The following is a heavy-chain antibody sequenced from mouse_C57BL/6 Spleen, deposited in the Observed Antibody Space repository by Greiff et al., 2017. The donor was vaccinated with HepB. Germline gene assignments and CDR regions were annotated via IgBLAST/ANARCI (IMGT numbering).Heavy chain of an antibody. J-gene: IGHJ2*01. CDR2: IDPSDSYT. CDR3: ARRRSNYEDFDY. D-gene: IGHD2-5*01. V-gene: IGHV1-69*01. CDR1: GYTFTSYW. Sequence: QVQLQQPGAELVMPGASVKLSCKASGYTFTSYWMHWVKQRPGQGLEWIGEIDPSDSYTNYNQKFKGKSTLTVDKSSSTAYMQLSSLTSEDSAVYYCARRRSNYEDFDYWGQGTTLTVSS.